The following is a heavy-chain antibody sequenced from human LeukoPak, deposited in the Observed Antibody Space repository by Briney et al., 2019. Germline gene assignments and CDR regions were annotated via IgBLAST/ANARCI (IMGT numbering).Heavy chain of an antibody. CDR3: ARDRPVAGTTYPYYFDY. Sequence: SGGSLRLSCAASGFTVSSNYMSWVRQAPGRGLEWVSVIYSGGSTYHADSVKGRFTISRDNSKNTLYLQMNSLRAEDTAVYYCARDRPVAGTTYPYYFDYWGQGTLVTVSS. V-gene: IGHV3-66*02. CDR1: GFTVSSNY. J-gene: IGHJ4*02. D-gene: IGHD6-19*01. CDR2: IYSGGST.